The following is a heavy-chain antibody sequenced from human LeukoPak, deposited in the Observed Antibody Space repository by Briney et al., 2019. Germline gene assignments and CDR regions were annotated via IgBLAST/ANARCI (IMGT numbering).Heavy chain of an antibody. CDR1: GFTFSTYP. D-gene: IGHD2-2*01. Sequence: GGSLRLSCAASGFTFSTYPIHWVRQAPGKGLEWVAVISYDGSNKYNADSVKGRFTISRDNSKNTLYLQMNSLRTEDTAVYYCARESSVAAMYYFDYWGQGTLVTVSS. CDR2: ISYDGSNK. CDR3: ARESSVAAMYYFDY. V-gene: IGHV3-30-3*01. J-gene: IGHJ4*02.